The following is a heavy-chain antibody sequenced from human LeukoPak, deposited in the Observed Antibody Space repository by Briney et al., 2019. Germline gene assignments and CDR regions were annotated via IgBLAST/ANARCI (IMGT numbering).Heavy chain of an antibody. Sequence: PGASVKVSCKASGGTFSSYAISWVRQAPGQGLEWMGGIIPIFDTANYAQKFQGRVTITTDESTSTAYMELSSLRSEDTAVYYCARGREIVVVPAAILQVGAFDIWGQGTMVTLSS. V-gene: IGHV1-69*05. D-gene: IGHD2-2*02. CDR1: GGTFSSYA. CDR2: IIPIFDTA. J-gene: IGHJ3*02. CDR3: ARGREIVVVPAAILQVGAFDI.